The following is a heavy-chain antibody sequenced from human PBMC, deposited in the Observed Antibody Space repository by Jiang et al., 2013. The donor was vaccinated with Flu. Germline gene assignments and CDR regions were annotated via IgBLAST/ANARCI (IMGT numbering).Heavy chain of an antibody. CDR2: ISSSSSYI. CDR3: AREGDYIWESYSDAFDI. J-gene: IGHJ3*02. D-gene: IGHD3-16*01. Sequence: ISSSSSYIYYADSVKGRFTISRDNAKNSLYLQMNSLRAEDTAVYYCAREGDYIWESYSDAFDIWGQGTMVTVSS. V-gene: IGHV3-21*01.